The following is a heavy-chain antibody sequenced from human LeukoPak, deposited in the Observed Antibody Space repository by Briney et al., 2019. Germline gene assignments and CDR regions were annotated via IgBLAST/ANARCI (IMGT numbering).Heavy chain of an antibody. Sequence: SVKVSCKASGGTFSSYAISWVRQAPGQGLEWMGGIIPIFGTANYAQKFQGRVTITADESTSTAYMELSSLRSEDTAVYYCASFVLRFLEWFEYYFDYWGQGTMVTVSS. CDR3: ASFVLRFLEWFEYYFDY. D-gene: IGHD3-3*01. V-gene: IGHV1-69*13. J-gene: IGHJ4*02. CDR2: IIPIFGTA. CDR1: GGTFSSYA.